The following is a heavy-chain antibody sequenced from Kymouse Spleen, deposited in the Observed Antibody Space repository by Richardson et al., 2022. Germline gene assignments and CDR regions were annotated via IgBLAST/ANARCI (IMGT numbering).Heavy chain of an antibody. J-gene: IGHJ6*02. V-gene: IGHV5-51*01. CDR2: IYPGDSDT. Sequence: EVQLVQSGAEVKKPGESLKISCKGSGYSFTSYWIGWVRQMPGKGLEWMGIIYPGDSDTRYSPSFQGQVTISADKSISTAYLQWSSLKASDTAMYYCARQDSSSSYYYYYGMDVWGQGTTVTVSS. CDR3: ARQDSSSSYYYYYGMDV. D-gene: IGHD6-6*01. CDR1: GYSFTSYW.